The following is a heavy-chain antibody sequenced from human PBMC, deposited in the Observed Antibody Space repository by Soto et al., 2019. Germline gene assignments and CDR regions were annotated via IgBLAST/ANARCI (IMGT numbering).Heavy chain of an antibody. D-gene: IGHD3-3*01. J-gene: IGHJ3*02. CDR3: ARGPTIFGVGVDAFDI. CDR1: GFTLSSYA. Sequence: VQMLESGGGLVQPGGSLRLSCAASGFTLSSYALSWVRQAPGKGLEWVSGISGSGDFTFDADSVRGRFTISRDNYMNTLYLQMNSLRVEDTAVYYCARGPTIFGVGVDAFDIWGQGTMATVSS. CDR2: ISGSGDFT. V-gene: IGHV3-23*01.